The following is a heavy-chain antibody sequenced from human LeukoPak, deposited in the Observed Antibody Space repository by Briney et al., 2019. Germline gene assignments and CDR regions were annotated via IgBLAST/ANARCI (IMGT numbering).Heavy chain of an antibody. J-gene: IGHJ4*02. V-gene: IGHV3-30*03. CDR2: ISYDGSNK. CDR3: ASSAYYFDY. Sequence: GRSLRLSCAASGFTFSNYGMHWVRQAPGKGLEWVAVISYDGSNKFYADSVKGRFTISRDNSKNTLYLQMNSLRAEDTAVYYCASSAYYFDYWGQGTLVTVSS. CDR1: GFTFSNYG.